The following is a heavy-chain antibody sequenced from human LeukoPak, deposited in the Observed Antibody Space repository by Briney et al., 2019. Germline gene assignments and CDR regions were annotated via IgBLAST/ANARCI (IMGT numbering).Heavy chain of an antibody. Sequence: GGSLRLSCAVPGFTFSGYAMSWVRQAPGKGLEWVSTISGSGDYTYYADSVKGQFSISRDNSKNTLHLQMNSLRAEDTAVYYCAKTLFDCSGGSYYEAYFDDWGQGTLVTVSS. CDR3: AKTLFDCSGGSYYEAYFDD. J-gene: IGHJ4*02. V-gene: IGHV3-23*01. CDR2: ISGSGDYT. CDR1: GFTFSGYA. D-gene: IGHD2-15*01.